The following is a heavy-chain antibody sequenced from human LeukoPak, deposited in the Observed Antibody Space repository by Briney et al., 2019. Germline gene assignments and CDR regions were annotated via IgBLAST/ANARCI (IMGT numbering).Heavy chain of an antibody. Sequence: GGSLGLSCAASGFIFSTSWMYWVRQAPGKGLVWVSRLNSDGSSTNYADSVKGRFTISRDNAKNTLYLQMNSLRAEDTAVYYCARGIGMDVRGQGTTVTVSS. CDR3: ARGIGMDV. V-gene: IGHV3-74*01. CDR1: GFIFSTSW. CDR2: LNSDGSST. J-gene: IGHJ6*02.